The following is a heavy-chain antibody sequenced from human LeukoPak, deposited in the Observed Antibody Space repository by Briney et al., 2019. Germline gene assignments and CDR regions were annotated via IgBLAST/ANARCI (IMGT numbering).Heavy chain of an antibody. J-gene: IGHJ4*02. Sequence: GRSLRLSCAASGFTFSSYGMHWVRQAPGKGLEWVAVIWYDGSNKYYADSAKGRFTISRDNSKNTVFLQMNSLRAEDTAVYYCAKWGDYDVLTGYVSDYWGQGTLVTVSS. CDR3: AKWGDYDVLTGYVSDY. V-gene: IGHV3-33*06. CDR1: GFTFSSYG. D-gene: IGHD3-9*01. CDR2: IWYDGSNK.